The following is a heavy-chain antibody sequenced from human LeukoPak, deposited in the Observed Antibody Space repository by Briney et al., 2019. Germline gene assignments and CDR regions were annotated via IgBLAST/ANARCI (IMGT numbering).Heavy chain of an antibody. D-gene: IGHD3-10*01. CDR3: AKNGYGSGSYFDY. V-gene: IGHV3-9*01. CDR2: ISWNSGSI. Sequence: TGGSLRLSCAASGFTFDDYAMHWVRQAPGKGLEWVSGISWNSGSIGYADSVKGRFTISRDNAKNSLYLQMNSLRAEDTALYYCAKNGYGSGSYFDYWGQGTLVTVSS. CDR1: GFTFDDYA. J-gene: IGHJ4*02.